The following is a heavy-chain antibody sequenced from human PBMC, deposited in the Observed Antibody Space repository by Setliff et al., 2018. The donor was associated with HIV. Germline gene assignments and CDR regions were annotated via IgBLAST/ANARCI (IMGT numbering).Heavy chain of an antibody. Sequence: NPSETLSLTCAVYVESFSGFYWSWIRQPPGKGLEWIGEINHSGSTNYNPYLKSRVTISVETSKNQFSLKLSFVTSADTAVYYCARGWFGGYYFDYWGQGTLVTVSS. CDR1: VESFSGFY. CDR2: INHSGST. J-gene: IGHJ4*02. CDR3: ARGWFGGYYFDY. D-gene: IGHD3-10*01. V-gene: IGHV4-34*01.